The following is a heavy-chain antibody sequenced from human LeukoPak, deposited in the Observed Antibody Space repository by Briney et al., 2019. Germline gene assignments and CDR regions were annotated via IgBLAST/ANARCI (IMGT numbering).Heavy chain of an antibody. V-gene: IGHV3-30*18. CDR3: AKGGIVVVPAAPRRVEYYFDY. CDR2: ISYDGSNK. D-gene: IGHD2-2*01. Sequence: GRSLRLSCAASGFTFSSYGMHWVRQAPGKGLEWVAVISYDGSNKYCADSVKGRFTIYRDNSKNTLYLQMNSLRAEDTAVYYCAKGGIVVVPAAPRRVEYYFDYWGQGTLVTVSS. J-gene: IGHJ4*02. CDR1: GFTFSSYG.